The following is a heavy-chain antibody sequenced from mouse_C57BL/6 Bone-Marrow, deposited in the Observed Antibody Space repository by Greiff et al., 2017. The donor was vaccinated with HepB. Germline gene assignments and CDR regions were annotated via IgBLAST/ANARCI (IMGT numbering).Heavy chain of an antibody. CDR2: ISDGGSYT. CDR1: GFTFSSYA. Sequence: EVKLQESGGGLVKPGGSLKLSCAASGFTFSSYAMSWVRQTPEKRLEWVATISDGGSYTYYPDNVKGRFTISRDNAKNNLYLQMSHLKSEDTAMYYGARGGPTVVTTWYFDVWGTGTTVTVSS. D-gene: IGHD2-5*01. V-gene: IGHV5-4*03. J-gene: IGHJ1*03. CDR3: ARGGPTVVTTWYFDV.